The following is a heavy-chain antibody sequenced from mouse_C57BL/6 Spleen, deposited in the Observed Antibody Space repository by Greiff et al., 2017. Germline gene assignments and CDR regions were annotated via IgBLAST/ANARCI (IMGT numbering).Heavy chain of an antibody. CDR1: GFNIKDDY. CDR2: IDPENGDT. Sequence: VQLQQSGAELVRPGASVKLSCTASGFNIKDDYMHWVKPRPEQGLEWIGWIDPENGDTEYASEFQGKATITADTSSNTAYLQLSSLTSEDTAVYYCTTRLGSAYWGQGTLVTVSA. J-gene: IGHJ3*01. V-gene: IGHV14-4*01. CDR3: TTRLGSAY. D-gene: IGHD4-1*01.